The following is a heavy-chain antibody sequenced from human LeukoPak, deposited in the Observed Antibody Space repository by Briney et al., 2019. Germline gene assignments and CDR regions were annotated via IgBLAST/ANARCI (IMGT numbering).Heavy chain of an antibody. D-gene: IGHD2-15*01. CDR2: INPNSGGI. V-gene: IGHV1-2*02. CDR1: GYTFTGYY. Sequence: ASVKVSCKASGYTFTGYYMHWVRQAPGQGLEWMGWINPNSGGINYAQKVQGRVTMTRDTSISTAYMELSRLRSDDTAVYYCARERGGADIVVVVAATGDFDYWGQGTLVTVSS. CDR3: ARERGGADIVVVVAATGDFDY. J-gene: IGHJ4*02.